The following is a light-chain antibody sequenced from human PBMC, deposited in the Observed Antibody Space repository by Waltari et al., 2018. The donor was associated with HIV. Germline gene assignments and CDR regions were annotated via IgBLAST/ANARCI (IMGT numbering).Light chain of an antibody. CDR2: AAS. J-gene: IGKJ1*01. CDR3: QQYYSTPT. CDR1: QAISNS. Sequence: DLQMTQSPSSLSASVGDSTTITCRASQAISNSLAWYQQKPGKAPKLLLYAASRLESGVPSSFSGGGTGTDYTLTISSLQPDHFATYYCQQYYSTPTFGQGTRVEIK. V-gene: IGKV1-NL1*01.